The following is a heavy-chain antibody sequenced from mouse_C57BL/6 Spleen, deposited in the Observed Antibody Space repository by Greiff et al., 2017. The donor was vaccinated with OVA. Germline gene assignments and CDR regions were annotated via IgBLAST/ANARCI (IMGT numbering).Heavy chain of an antibody. CDR3: TVPHSNYYAMDY. J-gene: IGHJ4*01. V-gene: IGHV6-3*01. D-gene: IGHD2-5*01. CDR2: IRLKSDNYAT. Sequence: EVKLMESGGGLVQPGGSMKFSCVASGFTFSNYWMNWVRQSPEKGLEWVAQIRLKSDNYATHYAESVKGRFTISRDDSKSSVYLQMNNLRAEDTGIYYCTVPHSNYYAMDYWGQGTSVTVSS. CDR1: GFTFSNYW.